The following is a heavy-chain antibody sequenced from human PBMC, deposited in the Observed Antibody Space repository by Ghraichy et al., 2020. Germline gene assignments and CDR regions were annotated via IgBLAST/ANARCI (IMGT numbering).Heavy chain of an antibody. CDR2: INEDGGDK. CDR3: ARNHYYGVGV. J-gene: IGHJ6*02. CDR1: GFAFSTYW. Sequence: GGSLRLSCSASGFAFSTYWMSWVRQASGKRPEWVANINEDGGDKNYVDSVKGRFTISRDNAKNLLFLQMNSLRAEDTAVYYCARNHYYGVGVWGQGTTVSVSS. V-gene: IGHV3-7*01.